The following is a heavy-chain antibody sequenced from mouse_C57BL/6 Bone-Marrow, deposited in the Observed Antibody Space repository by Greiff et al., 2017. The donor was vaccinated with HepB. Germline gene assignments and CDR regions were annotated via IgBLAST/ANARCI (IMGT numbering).Heavy chain of an antibody. CDR3: ARETITTVVEDYYAMDY. CDR2: INPSNGGT. V-gene: IGHV1-53*01. J-gene: IGHJ4*01. Sequence: QVQLQQPGTELVKPGASVKLSCKASGYTFTSYWMHWVKQRPGQGLEWIGNINPSNGGTNYNEKFKSKATLTVDKSSSTAYMQLSSLTSEDSAVYYCARETITTVVEDYYAMDYWGQGTSVTVSS. CDR1: GYTFTSYW. D-gene: IGHD1-1*01.